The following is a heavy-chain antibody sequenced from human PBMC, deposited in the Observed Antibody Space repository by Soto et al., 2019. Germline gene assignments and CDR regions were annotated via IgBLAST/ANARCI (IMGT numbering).Heavy chain of an antibody. CDR3: ARAPSVGYYYYYYMDV. CDR1: GFTVSSNY. Sequence: EVQLVESGGALVQPGGSLRLSCAASGFTVSSNYMSWVRQAPGKGLEWVSVIYSGGSTYYADSVKGRFTISRHNSKNTLYLQMNSLRAEDTAVYYCARAPSVGYYYYYYMDVWGKGTTVTVSS. J-gene: IGHJ6*03. CDR2: IYSGGST. D-gene: IGHD1-26*01. V-gene: IGHV3-53*04.